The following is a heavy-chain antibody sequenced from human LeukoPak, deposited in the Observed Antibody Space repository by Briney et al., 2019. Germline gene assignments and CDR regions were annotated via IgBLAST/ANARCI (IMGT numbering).Heavy chain of an antibody. V-gene: IGHV3-53*01. CDR3: ARDREGGYDY. J-gene: IGHJ4*02. CDR1: GFSVSSNY. D-gene: IGHD5-12*01. Sequence: GGSLRLSCAASGFSVSSNYMSWVRQAPGKGLEWVSVMYIDGSTYYADSVKGRFAISRDISKNTLYLQMSSLRGEDTAVYYCARDREGGYDYWGQGTLVTVSS. CDR2: MYIDGST.